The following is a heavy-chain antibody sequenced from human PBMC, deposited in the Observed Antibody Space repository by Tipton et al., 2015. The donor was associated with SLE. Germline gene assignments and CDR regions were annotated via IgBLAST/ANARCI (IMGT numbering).Heavy chain of an antibody. CDR3: AREPRSGYHDY. D-gene: IGHD3-3*01. J-gene: IGHJ4*02. Sequence: TLSLTCTVSGGSISSSSYSWGWIRQPPGKGLEWIGTIYFSGTSYYNPSLQSRVIISVDTSKNQFSLKLSSVTAADTAVYYCAREPRSGYHDYWGQGTLVIVSS. CDR1: GGSISSSSYS. V-gene: IGHV4-39*07. CDR2: IYFSGTS.